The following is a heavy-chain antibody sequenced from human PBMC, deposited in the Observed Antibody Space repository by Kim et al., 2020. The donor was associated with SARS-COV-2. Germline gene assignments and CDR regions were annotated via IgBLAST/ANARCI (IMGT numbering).Heavy chain of an antibody. CDR3: VRDSAHSIGAREY. V-gene: IGHV3-7*01. D-gene: IGHD6-6*01. CDR2: LNEDGRVK. Sequence: GGSLRLSCAASGFTFSNYWMSWVRQAPGKGLEWVANLNEDGRVKYYVDSVKGRFTISRDNAEKSVHLQLSSLRVEDTAVYYCVRDSAHSIGAREYWGQGTLVTVSS. J-gene: IGHJ4*02. CDR1: GFTFSNYW.